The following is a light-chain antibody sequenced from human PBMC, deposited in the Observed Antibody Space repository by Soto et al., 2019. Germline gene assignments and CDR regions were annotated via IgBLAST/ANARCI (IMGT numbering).Light chain of an antibody. Sequence: EIVMTQSPGTLSLSPGEVATLSCRASQSVSGSYLAWYQQKPGQAPRLLIYGASSGAADIPDRFSGSGSGTDFTLTISRLEPEDFAVYYCQQYGSSSAFGGGTKVDIK. J-gene: IGKJ4*01. CDR3: QQYGSSSA. CDR1: QSVSGSY. CDR2: GAS. V-gene: IGKV3-20*01.